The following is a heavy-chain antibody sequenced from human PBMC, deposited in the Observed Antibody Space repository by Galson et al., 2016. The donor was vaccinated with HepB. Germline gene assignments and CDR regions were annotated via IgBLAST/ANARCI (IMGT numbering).Heavy chain of an antibody. CDR3: ARSPLWGRPTFSS. D-gene: IGHD2/OR15-2a*01. Sequence: CATSGDSVSSTGASWNWIRQSPSRGLEWLGRTYYRPKWYNSYAVSVEGRITINPDTSKNQFSLQLNSMTPEDTAVYYCARSPLWGRPTFSSWGQGTLVTVSS. CDR1: GDSVSSTGAS. CDR2: TYYRPKWYN. J-gene: IGHJ5*02. V-gene: IGHV6-1*01.